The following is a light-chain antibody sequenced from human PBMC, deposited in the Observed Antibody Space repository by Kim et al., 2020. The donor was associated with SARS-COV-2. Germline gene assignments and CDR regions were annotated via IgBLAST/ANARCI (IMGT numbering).Light chain of an antibody. CDR3: QSSDSNNRV. V-gene: IGLV6-57*04. CDR1: SGSIASNY. J-gene: IGLJ3*02. CDR2: EDD. Sequence: NFMLTQPHSVSESPGKTVTISCTRSSGSIASNYVQWYQQRPGSAPSTVIYEDDQTPSGVPDRFSGSIDTSSNSASLTISGLKTEDEADYYCQSSDSNNRVFGGGTQLTVL.